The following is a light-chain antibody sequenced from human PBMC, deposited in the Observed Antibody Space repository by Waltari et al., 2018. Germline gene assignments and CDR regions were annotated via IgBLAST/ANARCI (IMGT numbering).Light chain of an antibody. J-gene: IGLJ3*02. CDR1: NIATNI. Sequence: SLVLSPPPSVSVAPGQTASITCGGNNIATNIVHWYQQKPGQAPVLVIYYDSDRPSGIPERFSGSNSGNAATLTISRVEAGDEADYYCQVWDSTSDYRGVFGGGTKLTVL. CDR2: YDS. CDR3: QVWDSTSDYRGV. V-gene: IGLV3-21*04.